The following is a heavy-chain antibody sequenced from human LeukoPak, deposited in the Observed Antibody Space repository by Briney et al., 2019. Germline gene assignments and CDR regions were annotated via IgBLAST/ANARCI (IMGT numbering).Heavy chain of an antibody. CDR3: ARAYEQGYWYYFDY. Sequence: GGSLRLSCAASGFTFSDFYMGWVRRAPGKGLEWVSYISSISDYRNYANSVKGRFTISRDNSKNTLYLQMNSLRAEDTAVYYCARAYEQGYWYYFDYWGQGTLVTVSS. D-gene: IGHD3-22*01. J-gene: IGHJ4*02. V-gene: IGHV3-11*05. CDR2: ISSISDYR. CDR1: GFTFSDFY.